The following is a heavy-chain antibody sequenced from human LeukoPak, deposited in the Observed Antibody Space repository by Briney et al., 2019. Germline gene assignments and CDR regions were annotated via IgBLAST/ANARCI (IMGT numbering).Heavy chain of an antibody. CDR1: GFTFNTYV. Sequence: GRSLRLSCVASGFTFNTYVMHWVRQAPGKGLEWVAVIWHDGSNTYYGDSVNGRFTVSRDNSKNTLYLQMNSVRAEDTAVYYCARGGYDAFDIWGQGTMVTVSS. V-gene: IGHV3-33*01. CDR2: IWHDGSNT. J-gene: IGHJ3*02. D-gene: IGHD5-12*01. CDR3: ARGGYDAFDI.